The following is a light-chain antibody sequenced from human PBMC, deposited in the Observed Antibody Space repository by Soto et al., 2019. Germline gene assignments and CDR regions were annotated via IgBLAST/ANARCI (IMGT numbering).Light chain of an antibody. J-gene: IGKJ1*01. CDR1: QSLVHSDGDTY. CDR3: TQSTHFPRT. CDR2: KIS. Sequence: DIVLTKAPLSSPVALGEPASISCRSSQSLVHSDGDTYLSWLQQRPGQPPRLLIYKISNRFSGGPDRFSGSGAGTDFTLKISRVEAEDVGIHYCTQSTHFPRTFGQGTKVEIK. V-gene: IGKV2-24*01.